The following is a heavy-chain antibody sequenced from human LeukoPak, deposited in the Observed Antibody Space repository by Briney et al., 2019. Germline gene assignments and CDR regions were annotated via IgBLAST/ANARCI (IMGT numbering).Heavy chain of an antibody. CDR1: GFSFSSYD. D-gene: IGHD4-17*01. CDR2: ISRGVGTT. J-gene: IGHJ5*02. V-gene: IGHV3-23*01. Sequence: GGSLRLSCAASGFSFSSYDMRWVRQAPGKGLECVSTISRGVGTTGYADSVKGRFIISRDNSKNMLYLQMNNLRADDTAVYYCARKGQVDDYGKPAWGQGTLVTVSS. CDR3: ARKGQVDDYGKPA.